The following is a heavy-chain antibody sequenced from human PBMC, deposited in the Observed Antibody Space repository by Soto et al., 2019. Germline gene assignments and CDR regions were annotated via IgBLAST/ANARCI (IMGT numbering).Heavy chain of an antibody. CDR2: IIPIFGTA. J-gene: IGHJ4*02. D-gene: IGHD3-22*01. CDR1: GGTFSSYA. Sequence: QVQLVQSGAEVKKPGSSVKVSCKASGGTFSSYAISWVRQAPGQGLEWMGGIIPIFGTANYAQKFQGRVTITADDSTSTAYMELSSLRSEDTAVYYCARDSGDYYDSSGYYYCDYCGQGTLVTVSS. V-gene: IGHV1-69*01. CDR3: ARDSGDYYDSSGYYYCDY.